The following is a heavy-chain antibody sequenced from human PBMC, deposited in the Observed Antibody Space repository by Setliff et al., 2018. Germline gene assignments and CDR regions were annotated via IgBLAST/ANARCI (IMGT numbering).Heavy chain of an antibody. CDR3: ARAQVVFAISAPVWYFEV. CDR1: GGSISSYY. Sequence: SETLSLTCTVSGGSISSYYWSWIRQPPGKGLEWIGYIYYSGSTNYNPSLKSRVSISVEKSKNQFSLKLTSVTAADTAVYYCARAQVVFAISAPVWYFEVWGRGTQVTVSS. D-gene: IGHD2-21*01. V-gene: IGHV4-59*12. CDR2: IYYSGST. J-gene: IGHJ2*01.